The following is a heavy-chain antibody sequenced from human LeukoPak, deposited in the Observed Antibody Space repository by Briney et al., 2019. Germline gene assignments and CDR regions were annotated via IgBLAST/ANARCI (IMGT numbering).Heavy chain of an antibody. Sequence: SETLSLTCTVSGGSTSSSSYYWGWIRQPPGKGLEWIGSIYYSGSTYYNPSLKSRVTISVDTSKNQFSLKLSSVTAADTAVYYCARQSVVVVAATEAWFDYWGQGTLVTVSS. J-gene: IGHJ4*02. CDR2: IYYSGST. CDR3: ARQSVVVVAATEAWFDY. CDR1: GGSTSSSSYY. V-gene: IGHV4-39*01. D-gene: IGHD2-15*01.